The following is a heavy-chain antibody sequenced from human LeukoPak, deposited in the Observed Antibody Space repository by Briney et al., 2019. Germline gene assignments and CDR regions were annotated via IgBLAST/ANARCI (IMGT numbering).Heavy chain of an antibody. Sequence: ASVKVSCKASGGAFSSYAISWVRQAPGQGLEWMGRINPNSGGTNYAQKFQGRVTMTRDTSISTAYMELSRLRSDDTAVYYCARSFAYDSSGYYPPHPDYWGQGTLVTVSS. CDR1: GGAFSSYA. CDR2: INPNSGGT. J-gene: IGHJ4*02. D-gene: IGHD3-22*01. V-gene: IGHV1-2*06. CDR3: ARSFAYDSSGYYPPHPDY.